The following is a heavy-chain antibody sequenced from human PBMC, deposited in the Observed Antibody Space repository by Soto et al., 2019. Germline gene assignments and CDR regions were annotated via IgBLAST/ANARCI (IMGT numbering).Heavy chain of an antibody. CDR1: GGSFSGYY. CDR3: AVPYYCSGGSCLRTYDY. J-gene: IGHJ4*02. V-gene: IGHV4-34*01. D-gene: IGHD2-15*01. Sequence: TSETLSLTCAVYGGSFSGYYWSWIRQPPGKGLEWIGEINHSGSTNYNPSLKSRVTISVDTSKNQFSLKLSSVTAADTAVYYCAVPYYCSGGSCLRTYDYWGQGALVTVSS. CDR2: INHSGST.